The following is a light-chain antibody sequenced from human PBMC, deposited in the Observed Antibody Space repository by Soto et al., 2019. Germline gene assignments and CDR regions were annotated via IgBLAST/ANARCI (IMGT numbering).Light chain of an antibody. J-gene: IGLJ2*01. Sequence: QSVLTQPPSVSGAPGQRVTLSCSGSGSNIGAGYYVHWYQQLPGTAPKLLIYGDTNRPSGVPDRFSGSRSGTSASLAITGLQAEDEADYYCQSYDSTLSGSIFGGGTKVTVL. CDR3: QSYDSTLSGSI. CDR2: GDT. V-gene: IGLV1-40*01. CDR1: GSNIGAGYY.